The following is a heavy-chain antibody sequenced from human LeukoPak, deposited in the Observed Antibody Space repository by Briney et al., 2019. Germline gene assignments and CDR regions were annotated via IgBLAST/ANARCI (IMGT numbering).Heavy chain of an antibody. D-gene: IGHD3-10*01. J-gene: IGHJ4*02. V-gene: IGHV3-33*01. Sequence: PGGSLGLSCAASGFTFSSYGMLWVRQAPGKGLEWVAVIWYDGSNKYYADSVKGRFTISRDNSKNTLYLQMISLRAEDTAVYYCARDRGQQIDYWGQGTLVTVSS. CDR1: GFTFSSYG. CDR2: IWYDGSNK. CDR3: ARDRGQQIDY.